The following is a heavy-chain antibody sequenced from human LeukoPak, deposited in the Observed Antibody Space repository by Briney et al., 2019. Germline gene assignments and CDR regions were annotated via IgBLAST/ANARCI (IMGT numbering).Heavy chain of an antibody. Sequence: SQTLSLTCAVYGGSFSGYYWSWIRQPPGKGLEWIGDINHSGSTNYNPSLKSRVTISVDTSKNQFSLKLSSVTAADTAVYYCARVRRITMVRGAYFDYWGQGTLVTVSS. CDR2: INHSGST. V-gene: IGHV4-34*01. CDR1: GGSFSGYY. CDR3: ARVRRITMVRGAYFDY. D-gene: IGHD3-10*01. J-gene: IGHJ4*02.